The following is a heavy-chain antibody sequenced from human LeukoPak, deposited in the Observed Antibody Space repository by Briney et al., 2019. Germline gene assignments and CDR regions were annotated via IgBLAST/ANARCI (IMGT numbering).Heavy chain of an antibody. V-gene: IGHV1-69*13. Sequence: GASVKVSCKASGYTFTSYDINWVRQAPGQGLEWMGGIIPIFGTANYAQKFQGRVTITADESTSTAYMELSSLRSEDTAVYYCLTSYSYGYDYWGQGTLVTVSS. J-gene: IGHJ4*02. CDR2: IIPIFGTA. CDR3: LTSYSYGYDY. D-gene: IGHD5-18*01. CDR1: GYTFTSYD.